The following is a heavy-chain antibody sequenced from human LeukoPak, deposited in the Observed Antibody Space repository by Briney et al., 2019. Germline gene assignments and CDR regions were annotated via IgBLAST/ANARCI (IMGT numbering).Heavy chain of an antibody. Sequence: GASVKVSCKASGYTFTSYGISWVRQAPGQGLEWMGWISAYNGKTNYAQKLQGRVTMTTDTSTSTAYMELRSLRSDDTAVYYCARDSPSSGWYGVPPDNDYWGQGTLVTVSS. CDR3: ARDSPSSGWYGVPPDNDY. J-gene: IGHJ4*02. D-gene: IGHD6-19*01. CDR1: GYTFTSYG. V-gene: IGHV1-18*01. CDR2: ISAYNGKT.